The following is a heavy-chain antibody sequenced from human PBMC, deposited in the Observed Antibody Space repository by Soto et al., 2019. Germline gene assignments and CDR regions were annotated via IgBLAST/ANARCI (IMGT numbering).Heavy chain of an antibody. V-gene: IGHV4-59*01. Sequence: AETLSLTCSVSGSSIDYFYWIWLRQPPGKGLEWIGFVSYSGSTSYNPSLKSRVTMSVDRTKNQFSLNLSSMTAADKAIYFCAREASEQLGSIDYWGQGTMVTVSS. CDR1: GSSIDYFY. CDR2: VSYSGST. J-gene: IGHJ4*02. CDR3: AREASEQLGSIDY. D-gene: IGHD6-6*01.